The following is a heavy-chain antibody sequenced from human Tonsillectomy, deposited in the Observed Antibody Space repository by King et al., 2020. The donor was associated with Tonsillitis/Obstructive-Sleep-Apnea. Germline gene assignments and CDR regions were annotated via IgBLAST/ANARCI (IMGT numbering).Heavy chain of an antibody. CDR1: GGSISSSSSY. V-gene: IGHV4-39*01. J-gene: IGHJ6*03. Sequence: LQLQESGPGLVKPSETLSLTCTVSGGSISSSSSYWGWIRQPPGKGLEWIASIYYSGSTYYYPSLKSRVTISVDTSKNQFSLNLSSVTAADTAVYYCAARREYGDSTDYYFYYMDVWGKGTTVTVSS. CDR2: IYYSGST. D-gene: IGHD4-17*01. CDR3: AARREYGDSTDYYFYYMDV.